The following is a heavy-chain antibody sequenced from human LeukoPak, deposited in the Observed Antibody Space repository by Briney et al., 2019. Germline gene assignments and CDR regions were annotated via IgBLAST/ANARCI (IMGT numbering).Heavy chain of an antibody. D-gene: IGHD1-14*01. Sequence: PGGSLRLSCAASGFTLSGHWMSWVRQAPGKGLEWVANINQGGSDKYYVDSVKGRFTISRDNANNLLYLQMNSLRGEDTAVYYCTRDRSRAEDDWGQGTLVTVPS. CDR2: INQGGSDK. J-gene: IGHJ4*02. CDR3: TRDRSRAEDD. CDR1: GFTLSGHW. V-gene: IGHV3-7*01.